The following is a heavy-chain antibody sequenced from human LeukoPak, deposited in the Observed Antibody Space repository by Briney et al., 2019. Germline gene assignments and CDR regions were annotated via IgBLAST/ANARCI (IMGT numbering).Heavy chain of an antibody. CDR2: IYYSGST. CDR3: ARLYGSGSYPPSNFDY. CDR1: GGSISSSSYY. Sequence: PSETLSLTRTVSGGSISSSSYYWGWIRQPPGKGLEWIGSIYYSGSTHYNPSLKSRVTIYVDTSKNQFSLKLTSVTAADTAVYYCARLYGSGSYPPSNFDYWGQGTLVTVSS. V-gene: IGHV4-39*01. J-gene: IGHJ4*02. D-gene: IGHD3-10*01.